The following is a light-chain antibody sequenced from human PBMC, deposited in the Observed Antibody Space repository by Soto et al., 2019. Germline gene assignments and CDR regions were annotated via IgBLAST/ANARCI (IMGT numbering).Light chain of an antibody. J-gene: IGKJ2*01. CDR1: QSVRSY. CDR2: DAS. V-gene: IGKV3-11*01. CDR3: QQRSNWPHT. Sequence: EIVLTQSPATLSLSPGERATLSCRASQSVRSYLAWYQQKPGQAPRLLIYDASNRATGIPARFSGSGSGTDFTLTISSLEPEDFALYYCQQRSNWPHTFGQGTKLEIK.